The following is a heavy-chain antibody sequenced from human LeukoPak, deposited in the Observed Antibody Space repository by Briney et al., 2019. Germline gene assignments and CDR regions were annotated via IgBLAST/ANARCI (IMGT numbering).Heavy chain of an antibody. CDR2: ISSSSSYI. V-gene: IGHV3-21*01. CDR3: AELGITMIGGV. J-gene: IGHJ6*04. CDR1: GFAFSSYS. Sequence: GGSLRLSCAASGFAFSSYSMNWVRQAPGKGLEWVSSISSSSSYIYYADSVKGRFTISGNNAKNSLYLQMNSLRAEDTAVYYCAELGITMIGGVWGKGTTVTISS. D-gene: IGHD3-10*02.